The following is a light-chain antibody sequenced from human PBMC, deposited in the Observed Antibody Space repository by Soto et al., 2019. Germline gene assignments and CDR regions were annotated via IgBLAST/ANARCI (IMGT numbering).Light chain of an antibody. Sequence: IQLTQSPSFLYEDVGDRVTITFPASQDISNYLNWYQQKPGKAPKLLIYDASNLETGVPSRFSGSGSGTDFTFTISSLQPEDIATCYCQQYDNLPITFGQGTRLEIK. CDR1: QDISNY. CDR3: QQYDNLPIT. CDR2: DAS. J-gene: IGKJ5*01. V-gene: IGKV1-33*01.